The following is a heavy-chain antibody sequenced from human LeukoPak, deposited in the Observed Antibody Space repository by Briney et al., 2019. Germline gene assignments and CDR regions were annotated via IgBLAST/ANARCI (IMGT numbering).Heavy chain of an antibody. CDR1: GFSFSSYW. Sequence: GGSLRLSCAASGFSFSSYWMHWVRQAPGKGPVWVSLISNDESTIIYADSVKGRFTISRDNAKNTLYLQMSSLRAEDTAVYYCARDVGTWGQGILVTVSS. D-gene: IGHD7-27*01. J-gene: IGHJ5*02. V-gene: IGHV3-74*01. CDR3: ARDVGT. CDR2: ISNDESTI.